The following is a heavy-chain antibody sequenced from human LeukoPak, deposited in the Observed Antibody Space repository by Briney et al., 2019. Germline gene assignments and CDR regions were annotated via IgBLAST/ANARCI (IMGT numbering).Heavy chain of an antibody. CDR3: ARYRRYGDYGSNYYYYGMDV. J-gene: IGHJ6*02. V-gene: IGHV4-59*01. CDR2: IYYSGST. Sequence: RPSETLSLTCSVSGGSIGTYYWSWIRQPPGKGLEWIGYIYYSGSTNYNPSLKSRVTMSIDTSQNQFSLKLSSVTAADTAVYYCARYRRYGDYGSNYYYYGMDVWGQGTTVTVSS. D-gene: IGHD4-17*01. CDR1: GGSIGTYY.